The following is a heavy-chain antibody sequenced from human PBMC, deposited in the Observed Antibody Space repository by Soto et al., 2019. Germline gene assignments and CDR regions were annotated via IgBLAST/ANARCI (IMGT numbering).Heavy chain of an antibody. CDR3: VRLLWFGELT. V-gene: IGHV2-5*02. J-gene: IGHJ4*02. CDR2: IYWDGDK. Sequence: QITLKESGPTLVKPTQTLTLTCTISGFSLSTSGVGVGWIRQPPGKALDWLPLIYWDGDKRYSPSLKSRLTITKDTSKNQVVLTMTNMDPVDTATYYCVRLLWFGELTWGQGTLVTVSS. CDR1: GFSLSTSGVG. D-gene: IGHD3-10*01.